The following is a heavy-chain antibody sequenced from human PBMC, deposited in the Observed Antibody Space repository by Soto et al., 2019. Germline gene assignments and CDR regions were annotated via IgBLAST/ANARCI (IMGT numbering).Heavy chain of an antibody. J-gene: IGHJ3*02. D-gene: IGHD3-22*01. V-gene: IGHV1-3*04. CDR2: INTANGNT. Sequence: GASVKVSCKASGYIFNTYAIHWVRQAPGQSLEWMGWINTANGNTKYSQKFQGRVTITRDTSARIAYMELSSLRSEDTAVYYCARDRNYYDSSGYYPDAFDIWGQGTMVTVSS. CDR3: ARDRNYYDSSGYYPDAFDI. CDR1: GYIFNTYA.